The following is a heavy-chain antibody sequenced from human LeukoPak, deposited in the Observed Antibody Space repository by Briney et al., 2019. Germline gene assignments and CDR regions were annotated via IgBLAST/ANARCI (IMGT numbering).Heavy chain of an antibody. CDR3: AKARGFCSGGSCYNPFDP. J-gene: IGHJ5*02. Sequence: PGGSLRLSCAASGFTFSSYAMCWVRQAPGKGLEWVSGISGSDGSTYYADSVKGRFTISRDYSKNTLYVQMNSLRAEDTAVYYCAKARGFCSGGSCYNPFDPWGQGTLVTVSS. D-gene: IGHD2-15*01. V-gene: IGHV3-23*01. CDR1: GFTFSSYA. CDR2: ISGSDGST.